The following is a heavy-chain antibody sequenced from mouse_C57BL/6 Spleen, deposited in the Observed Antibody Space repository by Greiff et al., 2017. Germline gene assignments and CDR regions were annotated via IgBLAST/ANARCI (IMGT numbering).Heavy chain of an antibody. Sequence: QVQLQQPGAELVKPGASVKLSCKASGYTFTSYWMHWVKQRPGQGLEWIGMIHPNSGSTNYNEKFKSKATLTVDNSSSTAYMQLSSLTSEDSAVYYRSRPFTTVVEDYAMDYWGQGTSVTVSS. CDR3: SRPFTTVVEDYAMDY. CDR1: GYTFTSYW. D-gene: IGHD1-1*01. CDR2: IHPNSGST. J-gene: IGHJ4*01. V-gene: IGHV1-64*01.